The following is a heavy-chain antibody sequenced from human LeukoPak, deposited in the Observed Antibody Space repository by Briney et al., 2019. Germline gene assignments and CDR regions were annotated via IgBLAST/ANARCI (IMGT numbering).Heavy chain of an antibody. V-gene: IGHV1-69*02. Sequence: SVKVSCKASGGTFSSYTISWVRQAPGQGLEWMGRIIPILGIANYAQKFQGRVTITADKSTSTAYMELSSLRSEDTAVYYCAGGGYYDSSGYPDAFDIWGQGTMVTVSS. D-gene: IGHD3-22*01. CDR3: AGGGYYDSSGYPDAFDI. CDR2: IIPILGIA. J-gene: IGHJ3*02. CDR1: GGTFSSYT.